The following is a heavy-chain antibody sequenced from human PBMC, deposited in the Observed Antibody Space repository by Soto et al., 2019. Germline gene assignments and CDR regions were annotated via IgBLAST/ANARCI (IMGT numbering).Heavy chain of an antibody. V-gene: IGHV4-59*01. J-gene: IGHJ6*02. CDR2: IYYSGST. CDR1: GGSISSYY. D-gene: IGHD2-21*02. Sequence: PSETLSLTCTVSGGSISSYYWSWIRQPPGKGLEWIGSIYYSGSTVYNPSFKSRVTISVDTSKNQFSLKLNSVTAADTAVYYCARDLWGYCGTDCYPLDVWGQGTTVTVSS. CDR3: ARDLWGYCGTDCYPLDV.